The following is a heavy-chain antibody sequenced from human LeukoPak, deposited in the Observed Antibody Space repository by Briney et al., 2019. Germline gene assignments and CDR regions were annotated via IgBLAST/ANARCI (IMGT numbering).Heavy chain of an antibody. CDR3: ARAAVGYSYDFGY. V-gene: IGHV4-34*01. J-gene: IGHJ4*02. CDR2: INHSGGT. CDR1: GGSLSGYY. D-gene: IGHD5-18*01. Sequence: SETLSLTCAVYGGSLSGYYWSWIRQPPGKGLEWIGEINHSGGTNYNPSLKSRVTISVDTSKNQFSLKLSSVTAADTAVYYCARAAVGYSYDFGYWGQGTLVTVSS.